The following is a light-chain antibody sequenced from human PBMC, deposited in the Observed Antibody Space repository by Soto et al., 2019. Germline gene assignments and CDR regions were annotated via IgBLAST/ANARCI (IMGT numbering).Light chain of an antibody. CDR2: DVN. J-gene: IGLJ1*01. Sequence: QSVLTQPASVSGSPGQSITISCTGTSRDVGGYNYVSWYQHHPGKAPKVIIYDVNNRPSGVSNRFSGSKSGNTASLTISGLQPEDEADYYCSSYRPSASLAYVFVPGTKLPVL. V-gene: IGLV2-14*03. CDR3: SSYRPSASLAYV. CDR1: SRDVGGYNY.